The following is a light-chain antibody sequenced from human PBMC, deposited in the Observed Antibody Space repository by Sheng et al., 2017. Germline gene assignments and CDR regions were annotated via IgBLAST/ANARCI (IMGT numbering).Light chain of an antibody. V-gene: IGKV1-5*03. CDR2: QAS. Sequence: DIQMTQSPSTLSASVGDRVTITCRASESVGRWLAWYQQKPGKVPKLLIYQASSLESGVPSWFSGSGSGTEFTLTISSLQADDFATYYCHQYHNYAPWTFGQGTKVEIK. CDR1: ESVGRW. J-gene: IGKJ1*01. CDR3: HQYHNYAPWT.